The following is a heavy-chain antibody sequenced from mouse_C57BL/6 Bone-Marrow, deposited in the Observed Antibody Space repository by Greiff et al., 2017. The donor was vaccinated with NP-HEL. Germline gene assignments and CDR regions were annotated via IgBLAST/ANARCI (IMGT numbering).Heavy chain of an antibody. CDR2: INSDGGST. D-gene: IGHD2-5*01. J-gene: IGHJ2*01. V-gene: IGHV5-2*01. CDR3: ARHGDSYYSNYGRYFDY. Sequence: EVKLMESGGGLVQPGESLKLSCESNEYEFPSHDMSWVRKTPEKRLELVAAINSDGGSTYYPATMERRFIISRDNTKKTLYLQMSSLRSEDTALDYCARHGDSYYSNYGRYFDYWGQGTTLTVSS. CDR1: EYEFPSHD.